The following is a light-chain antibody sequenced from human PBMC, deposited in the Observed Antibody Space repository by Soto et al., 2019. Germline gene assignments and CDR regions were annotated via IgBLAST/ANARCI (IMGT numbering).Light chain of an antibody. V-gene: IGLV2-14*01. CDR3: SSYTSRSTPL. Sequence: QSALTQPASVSGSPGQSITISCTGTSSDVGGYNYVSWYQQHPGKAPKLMIYEVSNRPSGVSSRFSGSKSGNTASLTICGLQAEDEADYYCSSYTSRSTPLFGTGTKLTVL. CDR1: SSDVGGYNY. J-gene: IGLJ1*01. CDR2: EVS.